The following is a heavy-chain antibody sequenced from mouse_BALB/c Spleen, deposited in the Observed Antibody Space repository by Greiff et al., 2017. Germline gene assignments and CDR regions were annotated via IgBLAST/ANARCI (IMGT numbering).Heavy chain of an antibody. CDR3: ARRITTPHWYFDV. J-gene: IGHJ1*01. D-gene: IGHD1-1*01. V-gene: IGHV5-6-5*01. Sequence: EVQVVESGGGLVKPGGSLKLSCAASGFTFSSYAMSWVRQTPEKRLEWVASISSGGSTYYPDSVKGRFTISRDNAKNTLYLQMSSLKSEDTAMYYCARRITTPHWYFDVWGAGTTVTVSS. CDR1: GFTFSSYA. CDR2: ISSGGST.